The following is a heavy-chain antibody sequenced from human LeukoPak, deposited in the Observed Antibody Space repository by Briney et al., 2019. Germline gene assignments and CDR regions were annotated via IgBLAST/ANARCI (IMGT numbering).Heavy chain of an antibody. J-gene: IGHJ4*02. D-gene: IGHD4-17*01. V-gene: IGHV3-21*01. CDR2: ISGTTTYI. CDR3: ARAGRYGDYVIDY. Sequence: GGSLRLSCAASGFTFSSYEMNWVRQAPGKGLEWVSSISGTTTYIYYADSVKGRFTISRDNAKNSLYLQMNSLRAEDTAVYYCARAGRYGDYVIDYWGQGTLITVSS. CDR1: GFTFSSYE.